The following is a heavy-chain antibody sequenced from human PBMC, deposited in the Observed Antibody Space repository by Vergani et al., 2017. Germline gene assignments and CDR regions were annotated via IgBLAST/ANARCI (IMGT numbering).Heavy chain of an antibody. J-gene: IGHJ4*01. CDR2: ISGSGGNT. CDR1: GFTFSSYA. CDR3: ARAYGRYDWFDY. Sequence: EVQLLESGGDLVQPGGSLRLSCAASGFTFSSYAMSWVRQVPGKGLEWVSGISGSGGNTYYANSVKGRFTISRDNSKNTLYLQMNSLRVEDTAVYYCARAYGRYDWFDYWGQRTLVTVSS. V-gene: IGHV3-23*01. D-gene: IGHD1-20*01.